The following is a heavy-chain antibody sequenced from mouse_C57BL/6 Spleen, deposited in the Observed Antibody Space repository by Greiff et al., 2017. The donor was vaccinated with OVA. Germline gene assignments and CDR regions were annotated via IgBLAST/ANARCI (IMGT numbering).Heavy chain of an antibody. CDR3: ARLTTVVAKSYAMDY. CDR2: IYPGSGST. D-gene: IGHD1-1*01. J-gene: IGHJ4*01. CDR1: GYTFTSYW. Sequence: QVQLQQPGAELVKPGASVKMSCKASGYTFTSYWITWVKQRPGHGLEWIGDIYPGSGSTNYNEKFKSKATLTVDTSSSTAYMQLSSLTSEDSAVYYCARLTTVVAKSYAMDYWGQGTSVTVSS. V-gene: IGHV1-55*01.